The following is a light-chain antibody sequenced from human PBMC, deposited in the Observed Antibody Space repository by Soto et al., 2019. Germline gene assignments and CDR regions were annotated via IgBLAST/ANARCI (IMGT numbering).Light chain of an antibody. V-gene: IGKV3-11*01. CDR3: QQRSSWPT. J-gene: IGKJ5*01. CDR2: AAT. Sequence: EVVLTQSPATLSLSPGERATLSCRASQNVGTYLAWYQQKPGQAPRLLVYAATGRASGIPARFSGSGSGTDFTLTISSLEPEDFAVYYCQQRSSWPTFGQGTRL. CDR1: QNVGTY.